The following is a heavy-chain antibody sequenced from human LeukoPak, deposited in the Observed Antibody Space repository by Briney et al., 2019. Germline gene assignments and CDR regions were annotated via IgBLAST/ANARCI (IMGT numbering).Heavy chain of an antibody. V-gene: IGHV1-69*04. CDR1: GGTFSSYA. CDR3: ASAIQRGYSYGLDY. J-gene: IGHJ4*02. D-gene: IGHD5-18*01. CDR2: IIPILGIA. Sequence: GASVKVSCKASGGTFSSYAIGWVRQAPGQGLEWMGRIIPILGIANYAQKFQGRVTITADKSTSTAYMELSSLRSEDTAVYYCASAIQRGYSYGLDYWGQGTLVTVSS.